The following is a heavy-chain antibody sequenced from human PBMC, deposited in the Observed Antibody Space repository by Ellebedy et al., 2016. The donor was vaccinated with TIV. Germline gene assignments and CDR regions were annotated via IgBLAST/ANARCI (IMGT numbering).Heavy chain of an antibody. CDR2: ITSTSDTK. D-gene: IGHD3-10*01. J-gene: IGHJ4*02. CDR3: ARGLFGSGRYSCDY. Sequence: PGGSLRLSCAASGFSFSTYGMNWVRQAPGKGLEWLSYITSTSDTKYYADSVKGRFTISRGNPKNSRYLQMDSLRAEDTGVYYWARGLFGSGRYSCDYWGQGTLVIVSS. CDR1: GFSFSTYG. V-gene: IGHV3-48*04.